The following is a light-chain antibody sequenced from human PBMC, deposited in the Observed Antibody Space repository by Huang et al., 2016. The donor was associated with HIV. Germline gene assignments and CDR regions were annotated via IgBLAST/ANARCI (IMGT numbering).Light chain of an antibody. V-gene: IGKV1-9*01. J-gene: IGKJ4*01. Sequence: IQLTQSPSSLSVSVGDRVTITCRASHGITNYLAWYQQKPGKAPKLLIFATSTLQSGVPSRFRGSGSGADFTLSIASLQPEDSATYCCQQLSSYPLTFGGGTNVEI. CDR2: ATS. CDR3: QQLSSYPLT. CDR1: HGITNY.